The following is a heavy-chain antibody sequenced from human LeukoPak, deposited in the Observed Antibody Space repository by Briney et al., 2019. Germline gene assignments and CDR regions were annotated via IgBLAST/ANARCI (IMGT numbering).Heavy chain of an antibody. CDR3: AKDGAQLVGALDFDY. CDR2: IRYDGSNK. J-gene: IGHJ4*02. Sequence: GGSLRLSCAASGFTFSSYGMHWVRQAPGKGLEWVAFIRYDGSNKYYADSVKGRFTISRDNSKNTLYLQMNSLRAEDTAVYYCAKDGAQLVGALDFDYWGQGTLVTVSS. V-gene: IGHV3-30*02. CDR1: GFTFSSYG. D-gene: IGHD1-26*01.